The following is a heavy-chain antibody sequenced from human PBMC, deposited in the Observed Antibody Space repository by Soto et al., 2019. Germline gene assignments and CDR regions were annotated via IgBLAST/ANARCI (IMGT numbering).Heavy chain of an antibody. D-gene: IGHD6-6*01. V-gene: IGHV3-23*01. Sequence: SLRLSCAASGFTFSSYAMSWVRQAPGKGLEWVSAISGSGGSKYYADSVKGRFTISRDNSKNTLYLQMNSLRAEDTAVYYCAKDSIAAPEYYFDYWGQGTLVTVSS. CDR3: AKDSIAAPEYYFDY. J-gene: IGHJ4*02. CDR2: ISGSGGSK. CDR1: GFTFSSYA.